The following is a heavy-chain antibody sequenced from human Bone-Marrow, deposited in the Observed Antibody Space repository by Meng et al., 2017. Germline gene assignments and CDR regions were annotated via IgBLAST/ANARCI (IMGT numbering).Heavy chain of an antibody. CDR3: ARDIMDCSGGSCYSGLGGY. D-gene: IGHD2-15*01. V-gene: IGHV1-46*01. J-gene: IGHJ4*02. Sequence: ASAKVSCKASGYTFTSYYMHWVRQAPGQGLEWMGIINPSGGSTSYAQKFQGRVTMTRDTSTSTVYMELSSLRSEDTAVYYCARDIMDCSGGSCYSGLGGYWGQGTLVTVSS. CDR2: INPSGGST. CDR1: GYTFTSYY.